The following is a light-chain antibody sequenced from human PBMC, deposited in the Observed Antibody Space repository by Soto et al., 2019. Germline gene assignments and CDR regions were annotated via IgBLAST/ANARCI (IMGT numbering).Light chain of an antibody. Sequence: EIVMTQSSVTLSVSPGERATLSCRASQSVRSTYLAWYQQKPGQAPRLLIFGVSNRAAGIPARFSGSGSGTEFTLTISSLQSEDFAVYYCQQYGDWPLTFGGGTKVDIK. V-gene: IGKV3-15*01. CDR3: QQYGDWPLT. CDR2: GVS. CDR1: QSVRSTY. J-gene: IGKJ4*01.